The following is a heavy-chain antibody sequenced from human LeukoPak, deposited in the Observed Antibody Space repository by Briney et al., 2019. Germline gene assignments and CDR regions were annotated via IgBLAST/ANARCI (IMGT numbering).Heavy chain of an antibody. J-gene: IGHJ6*02. D-gene: IGHD2-2*01. V-gene: IGHV1-18*01. CDR3: ARYCSSTSCYGYYYYYGMDV. Sequence: ASVTVSCKASGYTFTSYGISWVRQAPGQGLEWMGWISAYNGNTNYAQKLQGRVTMTTDTSTSTAYMELRSLRSDDTAVYYCARYCSSTSCYGYYYYYGMDVWGQGTTVTVSS. CDR1: GYTFTSYG. CDR2: ISAYNGNT.